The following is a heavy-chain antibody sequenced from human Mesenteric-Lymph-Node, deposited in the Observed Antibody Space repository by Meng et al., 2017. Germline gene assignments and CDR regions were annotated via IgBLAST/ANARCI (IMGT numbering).Heavy chain of an antibody. D-gene: IGHD5-24*01. Sequence: GESLKISCAASGFTFSSYGMHWVRQAPGKGLEWVAVIWYDGSNKYYADSVKGRFTISRDNSKNTLYLQMNSLRAEDTAVYYCARAPACRDGYNCPFDYWGQGTLVTVSS. CDR1: GFTFSSYG. CDR3: ARAPACRDGYNCPFDY. J-gene: IGHJ4*02. CDR2: IWYDGSNK. V-gene: IGHV3-33*01.